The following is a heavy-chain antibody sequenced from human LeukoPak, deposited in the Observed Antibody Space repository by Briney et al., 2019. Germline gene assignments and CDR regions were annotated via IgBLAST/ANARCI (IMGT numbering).Heavy chain of an antibody. V-gene: IGHV4-34*01. CDR1: GGPFRGHY. D-gene: IGHD1-26*01. J-gene: IGHJ6*03. CDR2: VDHNGRI. CDR3: ASTSATFAPYYYYYYYMDV. Sequence: PSETLSLTCGAYGGPFRGHYWSWIRQPPGKGLEWIGEVDHNGRINYNSSLESRLTISIDKSENQFSLKLKSVTAADTAVYYCASTSATFAPYYYYYYYMDVWGGGTTVTVSS.